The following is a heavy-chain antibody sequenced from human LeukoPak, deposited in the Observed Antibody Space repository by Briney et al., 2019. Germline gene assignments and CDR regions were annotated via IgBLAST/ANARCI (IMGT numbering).Heavy chain of an antibody. CDR3: ARCLGGDYVSDTYWYFDV. D-gene: IGHD4-17*01. J-gene: IGHJ2*01. V-gene: IGHV3-53*01. CDR2: IYIGGRT. CDR1: GFPVGSYY. Sequence: GGSLRLSCAASGFPVGSYYMSWVRQAAGKGLEWVSDIYIGGRTYYAESVTGRFIMSRDNSKNMVYLETNSLRDEDTAVYYCARCLGGDYVSDTYWYFDVWGRGTLVTVSS.